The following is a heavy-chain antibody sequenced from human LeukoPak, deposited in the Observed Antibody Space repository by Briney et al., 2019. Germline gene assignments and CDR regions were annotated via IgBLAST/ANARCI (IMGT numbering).Heavy chain of an antibody. CDR1: GGSISSSSYY. J-gene: IGHJ4*02. CDR2: IYYSGST. V-gene: IGHV4-39*01. D-gene: IGHD6-19*01. Sequence: SETLSLTCTVSGGSISSSSYYWGWIRQPPGKGLEWIGSIYYSGSTYYNPSLKSRVTISVDTSKNQFSLKLSSVTAADTAVYYCARQRLAGILDYWGQGTLVTVSS. CDR3: ARQRLAGILDY.